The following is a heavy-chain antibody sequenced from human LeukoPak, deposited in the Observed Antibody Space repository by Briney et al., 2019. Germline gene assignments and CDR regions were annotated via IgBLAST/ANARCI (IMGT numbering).Heavy chain of an antibody. CDR3: ARDLSWSPAIN. CDR2: INPSSGGT. CDR1: GYTFTGYY. D-gene: IGHD6-13*01. V-gene: IGHV1-2*02. Sequence: ASVKVSCKASGYTFTGYYMHWVRQAPGQGLEWMGWINPSSGGTNYAQKFQGRVTMTRDTSISTAYMELSRLRSDDTAVYYCARDLSWSPAINWGQGTPVTVSS. J-gene: IGHJ4*02.